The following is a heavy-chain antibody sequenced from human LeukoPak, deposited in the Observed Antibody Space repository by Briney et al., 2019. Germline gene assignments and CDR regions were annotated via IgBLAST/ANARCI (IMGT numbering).Heavy chain of an antibody. CDR3: ARDRSRIQLWFLFWVYFDY. D-gene: IGHD5-18*01. J-gene: IGHJ4*02. CDR1: GGTFSSYA. CDR2: ITPILGIA. V-gene: IGHV1-69*04. Sequence: GASVKVSCKASGGTFSSYAISWVRQAPGQGLEWMGRITPILGIANYAQKFQGRVTITADKSTSTAYMELSSLRSDDTAVYYCARDRSRIQLWFLFWVYFDYWGQGTLVTVSS.